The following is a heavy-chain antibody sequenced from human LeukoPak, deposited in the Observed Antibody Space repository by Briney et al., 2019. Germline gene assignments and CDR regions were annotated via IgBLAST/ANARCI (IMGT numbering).Heavy chain of an antibody. CDR2: INPNSGGT. J-gene: IGHJ4*02. CDR1: GGTFSSYA. CDR3: ARDRGPPYQPLLVYFDY. V-gene: IGHV1-2*02. D-gene: IGHD2-2*01. Sequence: GASVKVSCKASGGTFSSYAISWVRQAPGQGLEWMGWINPNSGGTNYAQKFQGRVTMTRDTSISTAYMELSRLRSDDTAVYYCARDRGPPYQPLLVYFDYWGQGTLVTVSS.